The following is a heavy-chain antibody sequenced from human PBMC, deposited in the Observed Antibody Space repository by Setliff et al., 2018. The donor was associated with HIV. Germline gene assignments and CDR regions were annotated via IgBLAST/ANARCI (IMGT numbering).Heavy chain of an antibody. V-gene: IGHV4-61*08. J-gene: IGHJ5*02. Sequence: SETLSLTCSVSGDSISSGGHYWSWIRQSPGKGLEWIGYIYYSGSTNYNPSLKSRVTISVDTSKNQFSLKLSSVTAADTAVYYCARDFCSSTTCTNWFHPWGQGTLVTVSS. CDR1: GDSISSGGHY. CDR2: IYYSGST. D-gene: IGHD2-2*01. CDR3: ARDFCSSTTCTNWFHP.